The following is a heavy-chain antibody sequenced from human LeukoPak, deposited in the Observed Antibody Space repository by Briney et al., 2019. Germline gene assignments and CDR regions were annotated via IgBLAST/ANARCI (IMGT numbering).Heavy chain of an antibody. V-gene: IGHV3-74*01. Sequence: PGGSLRLSCAGSGYTFSRYWIHWVRQAPGKGLVWVSRINPDGGTTTYADSVKGRFTISRDNSKNTLYLQMNSLRAEDTAVYYCAKGEDAVTAAMLDFWGQGTLVTVSS. CDR1: GYTFSRYW. CDR3: AKGEDAVTAAMLDF. D-gene: IGHD2-2*01. CDR2: INPDGGTT. J-gene: IGHJ4*02.